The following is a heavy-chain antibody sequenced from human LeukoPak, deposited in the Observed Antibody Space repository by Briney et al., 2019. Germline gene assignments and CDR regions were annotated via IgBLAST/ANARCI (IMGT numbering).Heavy chain of an antibody. CDR1: GGSFSGYY. CDR2: INHSGST. D-gene: IGHD2-2*01. CDR3: ARGHCSSTSCYEP. Sequence: SETLSLTCAVYGGSFSGYYWSWIRQPPGKGLEWIGEINHSGSTNYNPSLKSRVTISVDTSKNQFSLKLSSVTAADTAVYYCARGHCSSTSCYEPWGQGALVTVSS. V-gene: IGHV4-34*01. J-gene: IGHJ5*02.